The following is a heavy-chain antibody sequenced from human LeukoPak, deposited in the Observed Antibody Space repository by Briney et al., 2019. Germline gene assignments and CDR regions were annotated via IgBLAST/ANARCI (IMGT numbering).Heavy chain of an antibody. CDR3: ARDSAVLRFLEWSSTPYGMDV. V-gene: IGHV3-33*01. J-gene: IGHJ6*02. Sequence: GGSLRLSCAASGFTFSSYGMHWVRQAPGKGLEWVAVIWYDGSNKYYADSVKGRFTISRDNSKNTLYLQMNSLRAEDTAVYYCARDSAVLRFLEWSSTPYGMDVWGQGTTVTVSS. CDR2: IWYDGSNK. D-gene: IGHD3-3*01. CDR1: GFTFSSYG.